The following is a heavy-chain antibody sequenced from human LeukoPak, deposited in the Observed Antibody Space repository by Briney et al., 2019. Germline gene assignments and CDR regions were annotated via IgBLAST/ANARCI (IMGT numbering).Heavy chain of an antibody. V-gene: IGHV3-7*03. Sequence: PGGSLRLSCAASEFTFSRYWMSWVRQAPGKGLEWVANIKQDGSTKYYLDSVKGRLTVSRDNAKNSVFLQINSLRAEDTAIYYCARIGYSSSSFDYWGPRTLVTVSS. J-gene: IGHJ4*02. D-gene: IGHD6-6*01. CDR3: ARIGYSSSSFDY. CDR1: EFTFSRYW. CDR2: IKQDGSTK.